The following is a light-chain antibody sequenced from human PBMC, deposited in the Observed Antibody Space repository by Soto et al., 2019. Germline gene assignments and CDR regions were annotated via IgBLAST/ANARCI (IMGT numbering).Light chain of an antibody. V-gene: IGKV3-20*01. J-gene: IGKJ3*01. CDR2: GAS. CDR1: QSVSSSY. CDR3: QQYGSSPFT. Sequence: EIVLTQSPGTLSLSPGERATLSCRASQSVSSSYLAWYQQKPGQAPRLLIYGASSRATGIPDRFSGSGSGTYFTLSISSLEPEDSAVYYCQQYGSSPFTFGPGTKLDIK.